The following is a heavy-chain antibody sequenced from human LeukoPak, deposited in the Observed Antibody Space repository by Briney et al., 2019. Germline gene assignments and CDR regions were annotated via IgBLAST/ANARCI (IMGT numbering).Heavy chain of an antibody. CDR1: GFTFSNAW. Sequence: PGGSLRLSCAASGFTFSNAWMSWVRQAPGKGLEWVGRINSDGSSTSYADSVKGRFTISRDNAKNTLYLQMNSLRAEDTAVYYCARGLGPVDVWGKGTTVTVSS. V-gene: IGHV3-74*01. CDR3: ARGLGPVDV. J-gene: IGHJ6*04. D-gene: IGHD3-16*01. CDR2: INSDGSST.